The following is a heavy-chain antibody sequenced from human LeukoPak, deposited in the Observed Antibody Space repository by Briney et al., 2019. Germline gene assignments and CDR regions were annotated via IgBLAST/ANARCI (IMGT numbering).Heavy chain of an antibody. V-gene: IGHV3-48*02. D-gene: IGHD4-17*01. CDR1: GFTFSSYA. CDR3: ARGTYGEYGGPAY. J-gene: IGHJ4*02. CDR2: ISSSGSAM. Sequence: GGSLRLSCAASGFTFSSYAMNWVRQAPGKGLEWVSYISSSGSAMYYADSVRGRLTISRDNAENSLFLQMNSLRDEDTAVYYCARGTYGEYGGPAYWGQGTLVTVSS.